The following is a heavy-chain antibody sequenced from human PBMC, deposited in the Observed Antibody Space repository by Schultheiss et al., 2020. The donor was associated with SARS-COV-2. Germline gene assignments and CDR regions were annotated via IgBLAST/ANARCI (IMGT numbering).Heavy chain of an antibody. CDR3: ARDEAVAGQEGYYYYGMDV. CDR1: GFTFSSYA. CDR2: IWYDGSNK. D-gene: IGHD6-19*01. V-gene: IGHV3-33*08. J-gene: IGHJ6*02. Sequence: GGSLRLSCAASGFTFSSYAMSWVRQAPGKGLEWVAVIWYDGSNKYYADSVKGRFTISRDNSKNTLYLQMNSLKTEDTAVYYCARDEAVAGQEGYYYYGMDVWGQGTTVTVSS.